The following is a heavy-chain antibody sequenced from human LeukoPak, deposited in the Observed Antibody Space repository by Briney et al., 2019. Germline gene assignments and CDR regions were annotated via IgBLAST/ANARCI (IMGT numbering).Heavy chain of an antibody. V-gene: IGHV3-23*01. Sequence: GGSLRLSCAASGFTFSSYSMNWVRQAPGKGLEWVSAISGSGGSTYYADSVKGRFTISRDNSKNTLYLQMNSPRAEDTAVYYCAKDSALGSNWFDPWGQGTLVTVSS. CDR1: GFTFSSYS. CDR3: AKDSALGSNWFDP. D-gene: IGHD3-10*01. J-gene: IGHJ5*02. CDR2: ISGSGGST.